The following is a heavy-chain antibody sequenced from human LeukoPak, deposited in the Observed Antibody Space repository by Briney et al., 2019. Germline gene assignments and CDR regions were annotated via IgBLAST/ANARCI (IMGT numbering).Heavy chain of an antibody. Sequence: PSETLSLTCTVSGGSISSYYWSWIRQPAGKGLEWIGRIYTSGSTNYNPSLKSRVTISVDKSKNQFSLKLSSVTAADTAVYYCAREPAVAGTSYYYYYMDVWGKGTTVTVSS. CDR2: IYTSGST. V-gene: IGHV4-4*07. CDR1: GGSISSYY. D-gene: IGHD6-19*01. CDR3: AREPAVAGTSYYYYYMDV. J-gene: IGHJ6*03.